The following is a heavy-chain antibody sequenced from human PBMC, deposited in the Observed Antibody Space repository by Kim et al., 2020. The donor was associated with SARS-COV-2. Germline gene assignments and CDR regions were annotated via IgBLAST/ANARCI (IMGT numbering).Heavy chain of an antibody. Sequence: GGSLRLSCATSGLTLSLYSMNWVRQSPGKGLEWVSHISGTGTITKHADSVRGRFTISRDNAKNSLFLQMNGPRAEDTAVYYCVRENYWAFDIWGQGTMVTVSS. CDR1: GLTLSLYS. J-gene: IGHJ3*02. CDR3: VRENYWAFDI. CDR2: ISGTGTIT. V-gene: IGHV3-48*04. D-gene: IGHD2-15*01.